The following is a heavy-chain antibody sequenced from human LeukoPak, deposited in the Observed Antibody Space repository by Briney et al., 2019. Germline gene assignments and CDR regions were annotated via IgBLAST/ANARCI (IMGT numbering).Heavy chain of an antibody. V-gene: IGHV4-61*01. CDR1: GGSLSSGSYY. J-gene: IGHJ1*01. Sequence: SETLSLTCTVSGGSLSSGSYYWSWIRPPPGKGLEWIGYIYYSGSTNYNPSLKSRVTISVDTSKNQFSLKLSSVTAADTAVYYCARHGGYSSPYLHWGQGTLVTVSS. D-gene: IGHD6-13*01. CDR3: ARHGGYSSPYLH. CDR2: IYYSGST.